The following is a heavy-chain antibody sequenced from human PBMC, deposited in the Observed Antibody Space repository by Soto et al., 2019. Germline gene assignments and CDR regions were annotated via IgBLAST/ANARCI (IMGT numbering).Heavy chain of an antibody. Sequence: PSETLSLTCTVSGGSISSYYWSWIRQPPGKGLEWIGYTYYNGNTKYNPSLKSRVTISVDTSKNQFSLKLSSVTAADTAVYYCARDRDSGAEGYFDLWGRGTLVTVSS. J-gene: IGHJ2*01. D-gene: IGHD6-25*01. CDR3: ARDRDSGAEGYFDL. V-gene: IGHV4-59*01. CDR1: GGSISSYY. CDR2: TYYNGNT.